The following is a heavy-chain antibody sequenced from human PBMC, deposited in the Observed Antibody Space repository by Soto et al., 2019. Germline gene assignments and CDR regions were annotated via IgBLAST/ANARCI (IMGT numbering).Heavy chain of an antibody. CDR2: MNPNSGNT. D-gene: IGHD1-26*01. V-gene: IGHV1-8*01. Sequence: GASVKVSCKASGYTFTSYDINWVRQATGQGLEWMGWMNPNSGNTGYAQKFQGRVTMTRNTSISTAYMELSSLRSEDTATYYCARLVGATNVFDIWGQGTMVTVSS. J-gene: IGHJ3*02. CDR1: GYTFTSYD. CDR3: ARLVGATNVFDI.